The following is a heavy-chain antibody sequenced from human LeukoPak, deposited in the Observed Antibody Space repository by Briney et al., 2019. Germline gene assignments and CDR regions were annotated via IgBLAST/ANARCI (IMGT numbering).Heavy chain of an antibody. V-gene: IGHV1-69*05. Sequence: ASVKVSCKASGGTFSSYATSWVRQAPGQGLEWMGGIIPIFGTANYAQKFQGRVTITTDESTSTAYMELSSLRSEDTAVYYCATTPLRFLEWLPPKRYYYYYMDVWGKGTTVTVSS. D-gene: IGHD3-3*01. CDR3: ATTPLRFLEWLPPKRYYYYYMDV. CDR1: GGTFSSYA. J-gene: IGHJ6*03. CDR2: IIPIFGTA.